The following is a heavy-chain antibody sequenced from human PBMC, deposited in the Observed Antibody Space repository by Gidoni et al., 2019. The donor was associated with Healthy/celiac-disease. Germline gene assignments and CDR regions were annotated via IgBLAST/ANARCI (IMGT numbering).Heavy chain of an antibody. CDR3: AKDTNYYDSSGYYYDAFDI. CDR2: ISWNSGSI. J-gene: IGHJ3*02. V-gene: IGHV3-9*01. D-gene: IGHD3-22*01. Sequence: EVQLVESGGGLVQPGRSLSLSCGSSGFTFDRYALPWVRQAAGNGLECVSCISWNSGSIGYADSVKGRFTISRDNAKNSLYLQMNSLRAEDTALYYCAKDTNYYDSSGYYYDAFDIWGQGTMVTVSS. CDR1: GFTFDRYA.